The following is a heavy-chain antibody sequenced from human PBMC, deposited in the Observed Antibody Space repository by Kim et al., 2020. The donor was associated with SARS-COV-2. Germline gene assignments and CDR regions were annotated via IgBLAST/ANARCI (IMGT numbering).Heavy chain of an antibody. D-gene: IGHD1-1*01. CDR3: AIKGGSLERRPYFDY. CDR2: ISGGGGST. Sequence: GGSLRLSCAASGFTFSDYAMNWVRQAPGKGLEWVSGISGGGGSTDYAASVKGRFTMSRDNSKSILYLQMSSLRADDTAVYYCAIKGGSLERRPYFDYWGQGTLVTVSS. J-gene: IGHJ4*02. V-gene: IGHV3-23*01. CDR1: GFTFSDYA.